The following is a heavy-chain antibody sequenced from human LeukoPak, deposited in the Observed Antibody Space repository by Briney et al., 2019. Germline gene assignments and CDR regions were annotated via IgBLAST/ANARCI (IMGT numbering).Heavy chain of an antibody. CDR3: ARGRYVVVTATPVSPFDY. J-gene: IGHJ4*02. CDR2: IIPIFATA. CDR1: GGTFSSYA. Sequence: EASVTVSCKASGGTFSSYAISWVRQAPGQGLEWMGGIIPIFATANYAQKFQGRVTITADESTSTAYMELSSLRSEDTAVYYCARGRYVVVTATPVSPFDYWGQGTLVTVSS. D-gene: IGHD2-21*02. V-gene: IGHV1-69*13.